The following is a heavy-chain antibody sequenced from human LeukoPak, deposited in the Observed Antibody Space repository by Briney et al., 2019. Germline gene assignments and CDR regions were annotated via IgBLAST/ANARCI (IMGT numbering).Heavy chain of an antibody. CDR3: ARVRVAGYYFDY. Sequence: GGSLRLSCAASGFTFSSYAMSWVRQAPGKGLEWVSAISGSGGSTYYADSVKGRFTISRDNSKNTLYLQMNSLRAEDTAVYYCARVRVAGYYFDYWGQGTLVTVSS. CDR2: ISGSGGST. CDR1: GFTFSSYA. V-gene: IGHV3-23*01. D-gene: IGHD6-19*01. J-gene: IGHJ4*02.